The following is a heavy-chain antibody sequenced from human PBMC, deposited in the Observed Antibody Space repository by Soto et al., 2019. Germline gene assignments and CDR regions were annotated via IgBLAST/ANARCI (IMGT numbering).Heavy chain of an antibody. Sequence: QVQLVQSGAEVKKPGASVKVSCKASGYTFTSYYMHWVRQAPGQGLEWMGIINPSGGSTSYAQKFQGRVTMTRDTSTSTVYMELSSLRSEDTAVYYCAIIMVRGGHPYYYYYGMDVWGQGTTVTVSS. CDR2: INPSGGST. CDR3: AIIMVRGGHPYYYYYGMDV. D-gene: IGHD3-10*01. CDR1: GYTFTSYY. J-gene: IGHJ6*02. V-gene: IGHV1-46*01.